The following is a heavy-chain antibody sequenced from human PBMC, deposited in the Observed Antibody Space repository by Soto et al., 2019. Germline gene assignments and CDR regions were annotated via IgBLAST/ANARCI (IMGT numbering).Heavy chain of an antibody. CDR2: INPNSGGT. V-gene: IGHV1-2*04. J-gene: IGHJ6*02. Sequence: GASVKVSCKASGYTFTGYYMHWVRQAPGQGLEWMGWINPNSGGTNYAQKFQGWVTMTRDTSISTAYMELSRLRSDDTAVYYCARDMRGYDNVEDYYYYYYGMDVWGQGTTVTVSS. CDR1: GYTFTGYY. D-gene: IGHD5-12*01. CDR3: ARDMRGYDNVEDYYYYYYGMDV.